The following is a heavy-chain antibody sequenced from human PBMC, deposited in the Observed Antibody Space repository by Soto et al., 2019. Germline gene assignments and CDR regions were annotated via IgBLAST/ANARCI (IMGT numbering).Heavy chain of an antibody. CDR1: GGSISSGGYY. CDR2: IYYSGST. J-gene: IGHJ3*02. D-gene: IGHD3-16*02. CDR3: ASAGFMDYVWGSYRLVYAFDI. V-gene: IGHV4-31*03. Sequence: QVQLQESGPGLVKPSQTLSLTCTVSGGSISSGGYYWSWIRQHPGKGLEWIGYIYYSGSTYYNPSLKSRVTIPVDTSKNHCSLKLSSVTAAYAAVYYCASAGFMDYVWGSYRLVYAFDIWGQGTMVTVSS.